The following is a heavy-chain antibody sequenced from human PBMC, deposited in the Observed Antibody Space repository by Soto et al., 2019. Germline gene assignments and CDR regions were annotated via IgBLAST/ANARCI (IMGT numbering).Heavy chain of an antibody. Sequence: QVQLVESGGGVVQPGRSLRLSCAASGFTFSSYGMHWVRQAPGKGLEWVAVIWYDGSNKYYADSVKGRFTISRDNSKNTLYLQMNRLRAEDTAVYYCARGGDIVVVVAENWFDPWGQGTLVTVSS. CDR2: IWYDGSNK. V-gene: IGHV3-33*01. CDR1: GFTFSSYG. J-gene: IGHJ5*02. D-gene: IGHD2-15*01. CDR3: ARGGDIVVVVAENWFDP.